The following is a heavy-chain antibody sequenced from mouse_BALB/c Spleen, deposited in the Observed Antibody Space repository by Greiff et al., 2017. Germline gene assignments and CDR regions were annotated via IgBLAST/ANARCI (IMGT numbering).Heavy chain of an antibody. Sequence: DVQLQESGPGLVKPSQSLSLTCSVTGYSITSGYYWNWIRQFPGNKLEWMGYISYDGSNNYNPSLKNRISITRDTSKNQFFLKLNSVTTEDTATYYCARGDYETYWGQGTLVTVSA. CDR3: ARGDYETY. CDR2: ISYDGSN. D-gene: IGHD2-4*01. CDR1: GYSITSGYY. J-gene: IGHJ3*01. V-gene: IGHV3-6*02.